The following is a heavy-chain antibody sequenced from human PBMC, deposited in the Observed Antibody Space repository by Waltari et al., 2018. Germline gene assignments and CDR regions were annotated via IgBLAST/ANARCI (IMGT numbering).Heavy chain of an antibody. J-gene: IGHJ4*02. V-gene: IGHV3-48*03. CDR2: ISPSGSRS. CDR1: GFTFSNYE. CDR3: AREAKFDYNGNWDY. Sequence: EVQLVESGGGLVQPGGSLRLSCAVSGFTFSNYEMSWVRQAPGKVLEWVSWISPSGSRSYYADSVKGRFSISRDNAKNSLYLQMNSLRAEDTALYYCAREAKFDYNGNWDYWGQGAMVTVSS. D-gene: IGHD4-4*01.